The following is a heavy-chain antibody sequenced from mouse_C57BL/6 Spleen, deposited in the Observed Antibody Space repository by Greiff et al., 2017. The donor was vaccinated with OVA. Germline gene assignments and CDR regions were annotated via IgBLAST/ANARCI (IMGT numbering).Heavy chain of an antibody. J-gene: IGHJ1*03. Sequence: QVTLKVSGPGILQSSQTLSLTCSFSGFSLSTSGMGVSWIRQPSGKGLEWLAHIYWDDDKRANPSLKRRLTISNDTARNQVFLKFTSVDTADTATYYCARRGLYYGNYGYFDVWGTGTTVTVSS. D-gene: IGHD2-1*01. V-gene: IGHV8-12*01. CDR2: IYWDDDK. CDR3: ARRGLYYGNYGYFDV. CDR1: GFSLSTSGMG.